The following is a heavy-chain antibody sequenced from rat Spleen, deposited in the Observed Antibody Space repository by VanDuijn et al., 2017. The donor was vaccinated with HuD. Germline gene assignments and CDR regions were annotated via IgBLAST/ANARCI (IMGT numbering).Heavy chain of an antibody. CDR3: ARLTTVAGVMDA. CDR1: GYSITSNF. CDR2: INYSGTT. V-gene: IGHV3-1*01. J-gene: IGHJ4*01. D-gene: IGHD1-3*01. Sequence: EVQLQESGPGLVKPSQSLSLTCSVTGYSITSNFWGWIRKFPGNKMEWMGYINYSGTTSYNPSLKSRISITGDSSKNQFFLQLNSVTTEDTATYYCARLTTVAGVMDAWGQGASVTVSS.